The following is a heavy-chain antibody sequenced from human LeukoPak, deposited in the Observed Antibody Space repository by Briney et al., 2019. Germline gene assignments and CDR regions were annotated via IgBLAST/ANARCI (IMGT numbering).Heavy chain of an antibody. J-gene: IGHJ5*02. V-gene: IGHV4-59*01. CDR2: IYYSGTT. CDR3: ARVGYGSGSWGWFDP. CDR1: GGSISGFF. D-gene: IGHD3-10*01. Sequence: SETLSLSCTVSGGSISGFFWTWIRQSPGKGLESIGYIYYSGTTGYNPTLKSRVSMSVDTSKNQFFLNLTSVTAADTAIYYCARVGYGSGSWGWFDPWGQGTLVTVSS.